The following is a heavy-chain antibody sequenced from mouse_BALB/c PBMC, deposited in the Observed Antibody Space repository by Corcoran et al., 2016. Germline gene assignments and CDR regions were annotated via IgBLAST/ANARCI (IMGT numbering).Heavy chain of an antibody. J-gene: IGHJ1*01. CDR1: GFNIKDTY. CDR3: VRWDWYVDV. V-gene: IGHV14-3*02. CDR2: IDPANGNT. Sequence: EVQLQQSGAELVKPGASVKLSCTASGFNIKDTYMHWVKQRPEQGLEWIGRIDPANGNTKYDPKFQGKATITADTSSNTAYLQLSSMTSEDTAVDYCVRWDWYVDVWGAGTTFTVS.